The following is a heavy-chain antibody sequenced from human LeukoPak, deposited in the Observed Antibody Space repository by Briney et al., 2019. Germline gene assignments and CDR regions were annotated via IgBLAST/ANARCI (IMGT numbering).Heavy chain of an antibody. CDR1: GGSISSSSYY. J-gene: IGHJ6*03. D-gene: IGHD3-16*01. CDR2: TYYSGST. CDR3: ARETSQKGAHYMDV. V-gene: IGHV4-61*01. Sequence: PSETLSLTCTVSGGSISSSSYYWSWIRQPPGKGLEWIGYTYYSGSTNYNPSLKSRVTISVDTSKNQFSLKLSSVTAADTAVYYCARETSQKGAHYMDVWGKGTTITISS.